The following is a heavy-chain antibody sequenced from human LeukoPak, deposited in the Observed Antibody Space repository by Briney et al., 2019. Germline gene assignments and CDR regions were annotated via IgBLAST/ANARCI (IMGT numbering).Heavy chain of an antibody. Sequence: WASVKVSCKASGYTFTSYYMHWVRQAPGQGLEWMGIINPSGGSTSYVQKFQGRVTMTRDTSTSTVYMELSSLRSEDTAVYYCASSGITGTIFDYWGQGTLVTVSS. CDR2: INPSGGST. D-gene: IGHD1-20*01. CDR3: ASSGITGTIFDY. CDR1: GYTFTSYY. J-gene: IGHJ4*02. V-gene: IGHV1-46*01.